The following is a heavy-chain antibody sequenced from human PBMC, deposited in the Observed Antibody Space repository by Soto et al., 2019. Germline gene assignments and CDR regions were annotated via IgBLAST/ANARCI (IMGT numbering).Heavy chain of an antibody. CDR1: GFTFSSYW. Sequence: GGSLRLSCAASGFTFSSYWMSWVRQAPGKGLEWVANIKQDGSEKYYVDSVKGRFTISRDNAKNSLYLQMNSLRAEDTAVYYCAREQWLVVFAVDYWGQGTLVTVSS. CDR2: IKQDGSEK. J-gene: IGHJ4*02. D-gene: IGHD6-19*01. V-gene: IGHV3-7*01. CDR3: AREQWLVVFAVDY.